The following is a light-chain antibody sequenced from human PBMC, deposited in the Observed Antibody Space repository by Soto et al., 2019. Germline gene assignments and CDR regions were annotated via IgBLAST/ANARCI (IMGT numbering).Light chain of an antibody. CDR3: QQSYSTPFP. Sequence: DIVMTQSPDSLAVSLGERATINCKSSQSILFSSNNKNYLTWYQQKPGQPPKPLIYWASTRESGVPDRFSGSAYRTASTPTISGLQPEDSAVYYSQQSYSTPFPLGGGTKVEIK. CDR1: QSILFSSNNKNY. J-gene: IGKJ4*01. CDR2: WAS. V-gene: IGKV4-1*01.